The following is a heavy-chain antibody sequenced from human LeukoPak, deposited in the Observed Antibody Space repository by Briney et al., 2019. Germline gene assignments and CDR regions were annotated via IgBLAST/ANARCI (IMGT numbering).Heavy chain of an antibody. CDR2: IYYSGST. V-gene: IGHV4-59*01. Sequence: PSETLSLTCTVSGGSISSYYWSWIRQPPGKGLEWIGYIYYSGSTNYNPSLKSRVTISVDTSKNQFSLKLSSVTAADTAVYYCARRSTVTPGGSGYYFDYWGQGTLVTVSS. CDR3: ARRSTVTPGGSGYYFDY. J-gene: IGHJ4*02. CDR1: GGSISSYY. D-gene: IGHD4-17*01.